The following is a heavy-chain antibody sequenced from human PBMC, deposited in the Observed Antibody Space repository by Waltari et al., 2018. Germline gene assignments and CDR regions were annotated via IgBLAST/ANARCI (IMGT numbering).Heavy chain of an antibody. D-gene: IGHD6-19*01. CDR1: GYPFTTYY. Sequence: QVRLVQSGAEVKRPGASGNGACTAYGYPFTTYYMHWGRRAPGQGLEWVVIIKPAGGSKSDEQKFQDSVTMTRDTSTSTVYMQLTSLASEGTAVYYCASERAGRGWLSIDDWGQGTLVTVSS. CDR2: IKPAGGSK. V-gene: IGHV1-46*03. CDR3: ASERAGRGWLSIDD. J-gene: IGHJ4*02.